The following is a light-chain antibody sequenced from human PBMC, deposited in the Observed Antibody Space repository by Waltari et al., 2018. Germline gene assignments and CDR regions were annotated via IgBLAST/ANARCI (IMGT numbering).Light chain of an antibody. CDR2: DTT. J-gene: IGLJ2*01. CDR3: WLHYSGAVL. V-gene: IGLV7-46*01. Sequence: QAVVTQEPSLTVSPGGTVTLTSASSARAVTGSHYPYWFQQKPGHAPRTLIYDTTNKLSWTPARFSGSLLGGKAALTLSGAQPEDEAEYYCWLHYSGAVLFGGGTRLTVL. CDR1: ARAVTGSHY.